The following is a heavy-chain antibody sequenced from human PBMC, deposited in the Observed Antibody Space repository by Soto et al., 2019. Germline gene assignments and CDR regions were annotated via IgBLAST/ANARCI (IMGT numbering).Heavy chain of an antibody. J-gene: IGHJ4*02. CDR3: ANIVRGTD. CDR2: ISYDGSNK. CDR1: GFTFSSYG. Sequence: QVQLVESGGGVVQPGRSLRLSCAASGFTFSSYGMHWVRQAPGKGLEWVAVISYDGSNKYYADSVKGRFTISRDNSKNTLYLQMNSLRAEDTAVYYCANIVRGTDWGQGTLVTVSS. V-gene: IGHV3-30*18. D-gene: IGHD3-10*01.